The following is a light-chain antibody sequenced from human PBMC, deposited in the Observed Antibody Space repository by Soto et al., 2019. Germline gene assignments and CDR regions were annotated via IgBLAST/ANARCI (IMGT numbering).Light chain of an antibody. Sequence: EIVMTQSPATLSVSPGERATLSCRASQSVGSDLAWYQQRPGQAPRLVIFGASTRATGIPARFSGSGSVTEFTLTISSLQSEDLAVYYCQQYNNWPPYTFGQGPKLEIK. CDR1: QSVGSD. CDR2: GAS. CDR3: QQYNNWPPYT. J-gene: IGKJ2*01. V-gene: IGKV3-15*01.